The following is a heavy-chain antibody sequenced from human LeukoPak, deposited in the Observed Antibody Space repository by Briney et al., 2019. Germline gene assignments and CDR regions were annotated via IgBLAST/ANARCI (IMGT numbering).Heavy chain of an antibody. J-gene: IGHJ4*02. V-gene: IGHV3-30*04. CDR2: ISYDGSNK. CDR1: GFTFSSYA. D-gene: IGHD3-9*01. CDR3: ARPDILTGYALEY. Sequence: GRSLRLSCAASGFTFSSYAMHWVRQAPGKGLEWVAVISYDGSNKYYADSVKGRFTIYRDNTKNTLYLQMNSLRAEDTAVYYCARPDILTGYALEYWGQGTLVTVSS.